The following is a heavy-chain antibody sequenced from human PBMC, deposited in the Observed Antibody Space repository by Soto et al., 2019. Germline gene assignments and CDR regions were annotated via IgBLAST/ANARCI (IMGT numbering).Heavy chain of an antibody. CDR3: ARDPLMVHEFYYYMDV. CDR1: GFDFAPYS. CDR2: ISGSSRYI. Sequence: GGSLRLSCAASGFDFAPYSMSWVRQAPGKGPEWVSSISGSSRYIYYADSAAGRFTISRDNAEKSLFLQMNSLRAEDTAVYYCARDPLMVHEFYYYMDVWGKGTTVTVSS. V-gene: IGHV3-21*01. D-gene: IGHD3-10*01. J-gene: IGHJ6*03.